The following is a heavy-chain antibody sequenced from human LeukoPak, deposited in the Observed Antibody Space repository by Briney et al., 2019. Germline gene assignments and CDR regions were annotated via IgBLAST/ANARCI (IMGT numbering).Heavy chain of an antibody. CDR1: GFTFSSYG. CDR2: IWYDGSNK. Sequence: GGSLRLSCAASGFTFSSYGMHWVRQAPGKGLEWVAVIWYDGSNKYYADSVKGRFTISRDNSKNTLYLQMNSLRAEDTAVYYCAKTSTYGSGSPFDYWGQGTLVTVS. V-gene: IGHV3-33*06. J-gene: IGHJ4*02. CDR3: AKTSTYGSGSPFDY. D-gene: IGHD3-10*01.